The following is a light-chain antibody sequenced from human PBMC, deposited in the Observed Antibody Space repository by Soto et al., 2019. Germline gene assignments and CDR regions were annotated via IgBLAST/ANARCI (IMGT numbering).Light chain of an antibody. Sequence: DIQMTQSPSTLYASVGDRVTITCRASQSISDWLAWYQQIPGRAPKLLIYDASTLQSGVPSRFSGSGSGTEFILTISSLQPDDSATYYCQEYKSATFGQGTKLQIK. V-gene: IGKV1-5*01. CDR1: QSISDW. CDR3: QEYKSAT. J-gene: IGKJ2*01. CDR2: DAS.